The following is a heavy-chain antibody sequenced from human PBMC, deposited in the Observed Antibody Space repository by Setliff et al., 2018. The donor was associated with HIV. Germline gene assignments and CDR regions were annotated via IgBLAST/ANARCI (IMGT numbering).Heavy chain of an antibody. V-gene: IGHV4-59*08. CDR3: ARGNYDILTGRAIYYYYYMDV. J-gene: IGHJ6*03. CDR1: GGSISSYY. Sequence: SETLSLTCTVSGGSISSYYWSWIRQPPGKGLEWIGYIYYSGSTNYNPSLKSRVTISVDTSKNQFSLKLSSVTAADTAVYYCARGNYDILTGRAIYYYYYMDVWGKGTTVTVSS. CDR2: IYYSGST. D-gene: IGHD3-9*01.